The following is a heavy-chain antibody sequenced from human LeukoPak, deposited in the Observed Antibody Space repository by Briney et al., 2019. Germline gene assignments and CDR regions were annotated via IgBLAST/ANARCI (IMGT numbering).Heavy chain of an antibody. D-gene: IGHD3-10*01. CDR1: GYTFTGYY. Sequence: ASVKASCKASGYTFTGYYMHWVRQAPGQGLEWMGWINPNSGGTNYAQKFQGRVTMTRDTSISTAYMELSRLRSDDTAVYYCARGTRLVRGVNHPNWFDPWGQGTLVTVSS. J-gene: IGHJ5*02. V-gene: IGHV1-2*02. CDR3: ARGTRLVRGVNHPNWFDP. CDR2: INPNSGGT.